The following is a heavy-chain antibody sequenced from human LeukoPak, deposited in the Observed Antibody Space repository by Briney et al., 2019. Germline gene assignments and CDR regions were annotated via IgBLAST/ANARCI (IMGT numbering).Heavy chain of an antibody. J-gene: IGHJ4*02. CDR3: AKHTLRYSSNYSTFDY. V-gene: IGHV3-30*18. Sequence: GGSLRLSCAASGFTFSSYGMHWVRQAPGKGLEWVAVISYDGSNKYYADSVKGRFTISRDNSKNTLYLQMNSLRAEDTAVYYCAKHTLRYSSNYSTFDYWGQGTLVTVSS. CDR2: ISYDGSNK. CDR1: GFTFSSYG. D-gene: IGHD6-13*01.